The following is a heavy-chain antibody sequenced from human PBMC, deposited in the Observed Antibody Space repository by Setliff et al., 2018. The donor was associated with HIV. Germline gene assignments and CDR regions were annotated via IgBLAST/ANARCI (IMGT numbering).Heavy chain of an antibody. J-gene: IGHJ4*02. CDR2: ISTSGST. V-gene: IGHV4-4*09. Sequence: LTCTVSGASFTTHYWSLIRQPPGKGLEWIGCISTSGSTNYNPSLKSRVTLSIDMSKNQFSLKMSSVTAADTAVYYCTRLAGGYADYWGQGTLVTVSS. D-gene: IGHD5-12*01. CDR3: TRLAGGYADY. CDR1: GASFTTHY.